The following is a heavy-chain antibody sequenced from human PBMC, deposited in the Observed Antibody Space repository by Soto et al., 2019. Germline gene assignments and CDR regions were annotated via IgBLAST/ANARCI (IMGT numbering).Heavy chain of an antibody. CDR3: AGGAYGSGSYLEYYYGMDV. Sequence: GGSLRLSCAASGFTFSSYAMSWVRQAPGKGLEWVSSISDSSGYIYYADSVKGRFTISRDNAKNSLYLQMNSLRAEDTAVYYCAGGAYGSGSYLEYYYGMDVWGQGTTVTVSS. V-gene: IGHV3-21*01. CDR1: GFTFSSYA. CDR2: ISDSSGYI. D-gene: IGHD3-10*01. J-gene: IGHJ6*02.